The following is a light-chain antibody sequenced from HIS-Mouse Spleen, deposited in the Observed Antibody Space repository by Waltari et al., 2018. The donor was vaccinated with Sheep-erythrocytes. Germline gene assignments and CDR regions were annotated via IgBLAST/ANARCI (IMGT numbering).Light chain of an antibody. CDR1: SSDVGGYNY. J-gene: IGLJ3*02. CDR2: DVS. V-gene: IGLV2-11*01. CDR3: CSYAGSYTLV. Sequence: QSALTQPRSVSGSPGQSVPISCTGTSSDVGGYNYDARYQQHPGKAPKLMIYDVSKRPSGFPDRFSGSKSGNTASLTISGLQAEDEADYYCCSYAGSYTLVFGGGTKLTVL.